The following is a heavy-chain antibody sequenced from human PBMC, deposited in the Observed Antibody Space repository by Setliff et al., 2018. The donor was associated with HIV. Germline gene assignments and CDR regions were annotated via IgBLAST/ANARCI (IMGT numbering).Heavy chain of an antibody. CDR3: ARPTNIDTLYYGSQSFYMYYYGMDV. V-gene: IGHV3-33*01. CDR2: IRYDGSNK. CDR1: GLTFSSHG. J-gene: IGHJ6*02. D-gene: IGHD3-10*01. Sequence: LRLSCAASGLTFSSHGMHWVRQAPGKGLEWVAFIRYDGSNKYYADSVKGRFTISRDNSKDTLYLQMNSLRAEDTAVYFCARPTNIDTLYYGSQSFYMYYYGMDVWGQGTTVTVSS.